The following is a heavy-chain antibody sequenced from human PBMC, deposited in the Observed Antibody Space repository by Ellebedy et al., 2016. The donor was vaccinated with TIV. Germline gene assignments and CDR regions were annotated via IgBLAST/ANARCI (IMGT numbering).Heavy chain of an antibody. CDR1: GGTFSSYA. D-gene: IGHD1-26*01. J-gene: IGHJ4*02. V-gene: IGHV1-69*05. CDR2: IIPIFGTA. CDR3: ARDGGLDWWELLDTGGSYFDY. Sequence: AASVKVSCKASGGTFSSYAISWVRQAPGQGLEWMGGIIPIFGTANYAQKFQGRVTMTRDTSTSTVYMELSSLRSEDTAVYYCARDGGLDWWELLDTGGSYFDYWGQGTLVTVSS.